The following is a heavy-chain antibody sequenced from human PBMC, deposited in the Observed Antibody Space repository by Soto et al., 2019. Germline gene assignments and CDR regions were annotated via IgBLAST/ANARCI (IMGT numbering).Heavy chain of an antibody. J-gene: IGHJ6*02. CDR3: AKDRQWLVSYYYGMDG. Sequence: GGSLRLSCAASGFTFSSYGMHWVRQAPGKGLEWVAVISYDGSNKYYADSVKGRFTISRDNSKNTLYLQMNSLRAEDTAVYYCAKDRQWLVSYYYGMDGWGEGTTFTV. D-gene: IGHD6-19*01. CDR1: GFTFSSYG. CDR2: ISYDGSNK. V-gene: IGHV3-30*18.